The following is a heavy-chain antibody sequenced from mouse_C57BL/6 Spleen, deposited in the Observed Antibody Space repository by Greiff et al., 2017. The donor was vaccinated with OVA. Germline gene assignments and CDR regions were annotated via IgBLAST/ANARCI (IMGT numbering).Heavy chain of an antibody. CDR1: GYTFTDYE. D-gene: IGHD1-1*01. V-gene: IGHV1-15*01. CDR2: IDPETGGT. Sequence: VKLMESGAELVRPGASVTLSCKASGYTFTDYEMHWVKQTPVHGLEWIGAIDPETGGTAYNQKFKGKAILTADKSSSTAYMELRSLTSEDSAVYYCTGDTTVVNAMDYWGQGTSVTVSS. CDR3: TGDTTVVNAMDY. J-gene: IGHJ4*01.